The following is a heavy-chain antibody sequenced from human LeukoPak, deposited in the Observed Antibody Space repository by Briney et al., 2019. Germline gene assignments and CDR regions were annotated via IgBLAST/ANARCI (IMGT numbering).Heavy chain of an antibody. J-gene: IGHJ4*02. CDR1: GFTFSSYA. CDR2: ISYDGSNK. Sequence: PGGSLRLSCAASGFTFSSYAMHWVRQAPGKGLEWVAVISYDGSNKYYADSVKGRFTISRDNSENTLYLQMNSLRAEDTAVYYCANEDEDVDTAMIFDYWGQGTLVTVSS. D-gene: IGHD5-18*01. V-gene: IGHV3-30*04. CDR3: ANEDEDVDTAMIFDY.